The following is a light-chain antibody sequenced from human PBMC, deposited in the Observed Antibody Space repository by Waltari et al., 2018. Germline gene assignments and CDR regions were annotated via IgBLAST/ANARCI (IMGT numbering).Light chain of an antibody. CDR1: RLGAKV. CDR3: QTWDGSTAV. Sequence: SYELTQPPSVSVSPGKTVSITCSGHRLGAKVASWYQQKPGQSPVMVIYQDTQRPSGIPERFSGSNSGNTATLTISGTQIMDEADYYCQTWDGSTAVFGGGTKVTVL. CDR2: QDT. V-gene: IGLV3-1*01. J-gene: IGLJ3*02.